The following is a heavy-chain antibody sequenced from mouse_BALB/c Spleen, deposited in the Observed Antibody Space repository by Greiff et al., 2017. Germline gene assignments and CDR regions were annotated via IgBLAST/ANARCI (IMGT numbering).Heavy chain of an antibody. CDR1: GYTFTSYV. D-gene: IGHD2-14*01. CDR3: ARGGRYDWFAY. J-gene: IGHJ3*01. Sequence: EVKLMESGPELVKPGASVKMSCKASGYTFTSYVMHWVKQKPGQGLEWIGYINPYNDGTKYNEKFKGKATLTSDKSSSTAYMELSSLTSEDSAVYYCARGGRYDWFAYWGQGTLVTVSA. CDR2: INPYNDGT. V-gene: IGHV1-14*01.